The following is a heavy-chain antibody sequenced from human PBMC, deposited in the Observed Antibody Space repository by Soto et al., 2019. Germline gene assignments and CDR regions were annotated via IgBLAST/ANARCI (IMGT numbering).Heavy chain of an antibody. D-gene: IGHD5-12*01. CDR3: ASGEVQDGYTFFDY. CDR1: GASISDYY. V-gene: IGHV4-59*01. Sequence: SETLSLTCTVSGASISDYYCTWIRQPPGKGLEWIGYIYYSASTNYNPSLKSRVTISVDTSKNQFSLKLSSVTAADTAVYYCASGEVQDGYTFFDYWGQGALVTAPQ. J-gene: IGHJ4*02. CDR2: IYYSAST.